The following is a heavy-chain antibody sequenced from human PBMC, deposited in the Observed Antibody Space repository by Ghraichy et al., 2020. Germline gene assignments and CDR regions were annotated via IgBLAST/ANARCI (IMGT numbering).Heavy chain of an antibody. Sequence: ASVKVSCKASGYTFITYYIHWVRQAPGQGLEWMAWINPSSGAANYAHKFQGWVTLTRDTSISTAYMNLNGLKADDTAVYYCARGNDHYYYYGMDVWGQGTTVTVSS. CDR3: ARGNDHYYYYGMDV. CDR1: GYTFITYY. V-gene: IGHV1-2*04. J-gene: IGHJ6*02. CDR2: INPSSGAA. D-gene: IGHD3-16*01.